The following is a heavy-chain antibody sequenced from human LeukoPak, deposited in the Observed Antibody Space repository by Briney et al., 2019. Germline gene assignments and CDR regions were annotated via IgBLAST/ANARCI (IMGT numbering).Heavy chain of an antibody. D-gene: IGHD6-13*01. Sequence: ASVKVSCKASGGTFSSYAISWVRQAPGQGLEWMGGIIPIFGTTNYAQKFQDRVTITADKSTSTAYMELSSLRSEDTAVYYCARVVGLTGYSSSWYSGYYYVMDVWGKGTTVTVSS. V-gene: IGHV1-69*06. CDR1: GGTFSSYA. CDR2: IIPIFGTT. J-gene: IGHJ6*04. CDR3: ARVVGLTGYSSSWYSGYYYVMDV.